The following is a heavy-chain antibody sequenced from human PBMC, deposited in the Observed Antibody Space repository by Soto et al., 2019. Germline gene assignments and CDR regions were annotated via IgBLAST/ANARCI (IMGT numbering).Heavy chain of an antibody. CDR2: IYPGDSDT. Sequence: GESLKISCKGSGYSFTSYWIGWVRQMPGKGLEWMGIIYPGDSDTRYSPSFQGQVTISADKSISTAYLQWSSLKASDTAMYYCARHVELYYDFWSGLRYYYYYMDVRAKRTTVTVSS. CDR1: GYSFTSYW. V-gene: IGHV5-51*01. D-gene: IGHD3-3*01. J-gene: IGHJ6*03. CDR3: ARHVELYYDFWSGLRYYYYYMDV.